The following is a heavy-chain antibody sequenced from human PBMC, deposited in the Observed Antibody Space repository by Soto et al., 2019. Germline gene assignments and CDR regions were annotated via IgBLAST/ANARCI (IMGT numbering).Heavy chain of an antibody. J-gene: IGHJ6*02. CDR1: GYTFTSYG. CDR3: ARDTPLITMVRGVPENYGMDV. CDR2: ISAYNGNT. D-gene: IGHD3-10*01. Sequence: ASVKVSCKASGYTFTSYGISWVRQAPGQGLEWMGWISAYNGNTNYAQKLQGRVTMTTDTSTSTAYMELRSLRSDDTAVYYCARDTPLITMVRGVPENYGMDVWGQGTTVTVSS. V-gene: IGHV1-18*01.